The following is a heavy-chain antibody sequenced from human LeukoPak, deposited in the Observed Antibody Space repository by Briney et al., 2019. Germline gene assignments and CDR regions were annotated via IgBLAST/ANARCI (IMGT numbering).Heavy chain of an antibody. CDR3: AKPPWELKSPEYFQH. CDR2: ISGSGGST. J-gene: IGHJ1*01. CDR1: GFTFSSYA. Sequence: PGGSLRLSCAASGFTFSSYAMSWVRQAPGKGLGWVSAISGSGGSTYYADSVKGRFTISRDNSKNTLYLQMNSLRAEDTAVYYCAKPPWELKSPEYFQHWGQGTLVTVSS. D-gene: IGHD1-26*01. V-gene: IGHV3-23*01.